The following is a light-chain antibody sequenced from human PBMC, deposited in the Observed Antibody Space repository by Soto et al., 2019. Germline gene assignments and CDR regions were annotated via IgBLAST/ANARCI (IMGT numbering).Light chain of an antibody. V-gene: IGKV3D-15*01. CDR1: QSVSSR. J-gene: IGKJ1*01. Sequence: EIVLTQSPDTLSLSPGERATLSCRASQSVSSRLAWYHQKPGQAPSLLIYGASRRATGIPDRFSGSGSETEFTLTIRSLQSVDSALYYCHQYNTLPWTLGLSTQV. CDR3: HQYNTLPWT. CDR2: GAS.